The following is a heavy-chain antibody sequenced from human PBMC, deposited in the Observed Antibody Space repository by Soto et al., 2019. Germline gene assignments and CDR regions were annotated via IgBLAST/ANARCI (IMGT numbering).Heavy chain of an antibody. J-gene: IGHJ4*02. V-gene: IGHV3-30*18. CDR1: GFTFSSYG. Sequence: GESLRLSCAASGFTFSSYGMYWVRQAPGKGLEWVAAISYDGSNNYHADSVKGRFTISRDNSKNTLYLQLNSLRTEDTAVYYCAKDIVKYTYGACDYWGQGVLVTVSS. CDR3: AKDIVKYTYGACDY. D-gene: IGHD5-18*01. CDR2: ISYDGSNN.